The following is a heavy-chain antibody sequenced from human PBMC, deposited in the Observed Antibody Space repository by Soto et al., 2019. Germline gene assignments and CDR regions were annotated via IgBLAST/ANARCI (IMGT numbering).Heavy chain of an antibody. CDR3: ARYRVVVVPAAITYGMDV. CDR1: GYSFASYW. J-gene: IGHJ6*02. Sequence: HGESLKISCKGSGYSFASYWISWVRQMPGKGLEWMGRIDPSDSYTNYSPSFQGHVTISADKSISTAYLQWSSLKASDTAMYYCARYRVVVVPAAITYGMDVWGQGTTVTVSS. CDR2: IDPSDSYT. V-gene: IGHV5-10-1*01. D-gene: IGHD2-2*01.